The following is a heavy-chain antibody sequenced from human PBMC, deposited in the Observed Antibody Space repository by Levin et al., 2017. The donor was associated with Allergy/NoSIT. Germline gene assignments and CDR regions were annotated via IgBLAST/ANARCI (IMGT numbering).Heavy chain of an antibody. CDR1: GFTFDDYA. V-gene: IGHV3-9*01. Sequence: GGSLRLSCVASGFTFDDYAMHWVRQAPGKGLEWVSGISWNSGSIGYADSVKGRFTISRDNAKNSLYLQMNSLRTEDTALYYCARDNVGLPDAFDIWGQGTMVIVSS. CDR3: ARDNVGLPDAFDI. J-gene: IGHJ3*02. CDR2: ISWNSGSI. D-gene: IGHD3-10*01.